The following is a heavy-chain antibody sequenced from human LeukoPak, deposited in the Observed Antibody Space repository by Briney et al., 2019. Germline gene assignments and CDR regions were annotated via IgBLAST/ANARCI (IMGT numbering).Heavy chain of an antibody. D-gene: IGHD3-10*01. Sequence: SETLFLTCTVSGGSISSYYWSWIRQPAGKGLEWIGRIYTSGSTNYNPSLKSRVTMSVDTSKNQFSLKLSSVTAADTAVYYCARDVRRAYYGSGSSYWFDPWGQGTLVTVSS. CDR2: IYTSGST. V-gene: IGHV4-4*07. CDR3: ARDVRRAYYGSGSSYWFDP. CDR1: GGSISSYY. J-gene: IGHJ5*02.